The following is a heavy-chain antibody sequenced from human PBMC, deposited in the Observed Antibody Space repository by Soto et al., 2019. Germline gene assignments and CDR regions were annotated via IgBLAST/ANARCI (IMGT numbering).Heavy chain of an antibody. Sequence: QVQLVQSGAEVKKPGASVKVSCKASGYTFTNFGISWVRQAPGQGLEWMGWISAYNGNTNYAQKFQGRVTMTTDTSTSKAYMEVRSLRFDDPAVYYCAGGGTPIDYWGQGTLVTVSS. J-gene: IGHJ4*02. V-gene: IGHV1-18*01. CDR1: GYTFTNFG. CDR2: ISAYNGNT. CDR3: AGGGTPIDY. D-gene: IGHD3-16*01.